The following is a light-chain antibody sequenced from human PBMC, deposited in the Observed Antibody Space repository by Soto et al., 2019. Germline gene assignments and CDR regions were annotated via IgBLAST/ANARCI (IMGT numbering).Light chain of an antibody. CDR3: QQYNNWPSWT. J-gene: IGKJ1*01. CDR1: QSVSSN. Sequence: EIVMTQSIATLSVSPGERATLSCRASQSVSSNLAWYQQKPGQAPRRLIYGASTRATGIPARFSGSGSGTEFALTISSLQSEDFAVNYCQQYNNWPSWTFGQGTKVEIK. CDR2: GAS. V-gene: IGKV3-15*01.